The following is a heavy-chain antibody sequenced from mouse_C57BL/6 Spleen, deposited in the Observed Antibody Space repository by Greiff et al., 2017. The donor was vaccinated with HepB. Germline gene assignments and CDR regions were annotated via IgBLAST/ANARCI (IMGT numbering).Heavy chain of an antibody. Sequence: VQLQQSGPELVKPGASVKISCKASGYAFSSSWMNWVKQRPGKGLEWIGRICPGDGDTNYNGKFKGKATLTADKSSSTAYMQLSSLTSEDSAVYFCARLLEADWYFDVWGTGTTVTVSS. J-gene: IGHJ1*03. D-gene: IGHD1-1*01. CDR2: ICPGDGDT. CDR3: ARLLEADWYFDV. CDR1: GYAFSSSW. V-gene: IGHV1-82*01.